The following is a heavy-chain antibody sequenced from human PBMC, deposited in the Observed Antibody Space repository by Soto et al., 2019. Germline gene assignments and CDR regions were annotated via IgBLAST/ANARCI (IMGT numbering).Heavy chain of an antibody. Sequence: GESLKIPCKGSGYSFTSSWISWVRQVPGKGLEWMGRIDPSDSYTTYSPSFQGHVTFSADKSISTAYLQWTSLKASDTAMYYCATTSGYESSGYHPAPLDYWGQGTLVTVSS. CDR3: ATTSGYESSGYHPAPLDY. D-gene: IGHD3-22*01. J-gene: IGHJ4*02. CDR1: GYSFTSSW. CDR2: IDPSDSYT. V-gene: IGHV5-10-1*01.